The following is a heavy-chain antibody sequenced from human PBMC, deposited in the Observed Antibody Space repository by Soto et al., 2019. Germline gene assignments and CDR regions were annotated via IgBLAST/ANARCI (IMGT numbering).Heavy chain of an antibody. CDR3: ARNPPNTDYFDP. J-gene: IGHJ4*02. CDR1: GYTFTNYD. CDR2: MSPNSGNT. V-gene: IGHV1-8*01. D-gene: IGHD7-27*01. Sequence: ASVKVSCKASGYTFTNYDINWVRQAAGQGLEWMGWMSPNSGNTGYAQKFQGRITMTRSTSIATAYMELSGLTSEDSAVYYCARNPPNTDYFDPWGLGTLVTVSS.